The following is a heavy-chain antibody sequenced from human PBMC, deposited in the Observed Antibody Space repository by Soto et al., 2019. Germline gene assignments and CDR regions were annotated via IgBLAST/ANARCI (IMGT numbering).Heavy chain of an antibody. CDR1: GASISSNF. Sequence: PSETLSLTCSVSGASISSNFWSWVRQPPGKGLEWIGYIYFSGTTHSNPSLKGRATISLDTSKNQFTLNLSSVTAADTAVYYCARVPDYWGQGTLVTVSS. J-gene: IGHJ4*02. V-gene: IGHV4-59*12. CDR3: ARVPDY. CDR2: IYFSGTT.